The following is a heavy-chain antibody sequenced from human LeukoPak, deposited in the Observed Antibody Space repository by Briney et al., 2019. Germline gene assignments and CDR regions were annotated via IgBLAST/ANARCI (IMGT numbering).Heavy chain of an antibody. V-gene: IGHV1-2*02. J-gene: IGHJ5*02. CDR3: ARDSVLRYFDWLFTNWFDP. Sequence: GASVKVSCKASGYTFTGYYMHWVRQAPGQGLEWMGWINPNSGGTNYAQKFQGRVTMTRDTSISTAYMELSRLRSDDTAVYYCARDSVLRYFDWLFTNWFDPWGQGTLVTVSS. CDR1: GYTFTGYY. CDR2: INPNSGGT. D-gene: IGHD3-9*01.